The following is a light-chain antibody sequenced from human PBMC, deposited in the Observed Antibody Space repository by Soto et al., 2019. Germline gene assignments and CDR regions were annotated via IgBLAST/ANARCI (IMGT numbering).Light chain of an antibody. V-gene: IGLV2-18*01. Sequence: QSALTQPPSVSGSPGQSVTISCTATSSDVGDYEHVSWYQQAPGTAPKLIIFDVTNRPSGVPDRFSGSKSGNTPSLTIFGLQAEDEADYYCSLFTSSSTWVFGGGTKVTVL. J-gene: IGLJ3*02. CDR1: SSDVGDYEH. CDR3: SLFTSSSTWV. CDR2: DVT.